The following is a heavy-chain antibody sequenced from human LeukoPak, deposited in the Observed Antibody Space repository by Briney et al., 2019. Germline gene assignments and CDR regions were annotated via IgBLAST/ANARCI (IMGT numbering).Heavy chain of an antibody. J-gene: IGHJ4*02. V-gene: IGHV4-34*01. D-gene: IGHD2-21*01. CDR1: GGSFSGHY. CDR2: INHSGST. CDR3: ARGRGVNYFDY. Sequence: SETLSLTCAVYGGSFSGHYWSWIRQPPGKGLEWIGEINHSGSTNYNPSLKSRVTISVDTSKNQFSLKLSSVTAADTAVYYCARGRGVNYFDYWGQGTLVTVSS.